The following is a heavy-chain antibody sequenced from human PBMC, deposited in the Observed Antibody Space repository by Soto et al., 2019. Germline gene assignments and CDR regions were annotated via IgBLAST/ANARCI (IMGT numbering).Heavy chain of an antibody. D-gene: IGHD3-9*01. J-gene: IGHJ6*03. CDR1: GYTFTSYD. CDR3: ARFAFVVQYLAWLFPSHYRDA. V-gene: IGHV1-8*01. Sequence: GASVKVSCKASGYTFTSYDINWVRQATGQGLEWMGWMNPNSGNTGYAQKFQGRVSMTRNTSISTAYMELSSLRSEDTAVYYCARFAFVVQYLAWLFPSHYRDAWGKGPPVTVS. CDR2: MNPNSGNT.